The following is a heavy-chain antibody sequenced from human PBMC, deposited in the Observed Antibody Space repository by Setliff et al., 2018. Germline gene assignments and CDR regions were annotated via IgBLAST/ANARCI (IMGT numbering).Heavy chain of an antibody. D-gene: IGHD5-18*01. V-gene: IGHV4-31*03. CDR3: ARVPRFTDTRNAFDI. Sequence: LSLTCTVSGGSLRSGGYYWSWIRQHPGKGLEWIGYIYYSGSTYYNPSLKSRVTISVDTSKNQFSLKLSSVTAADTAVYYCARVPRFTDTRNAFDIWGQGTMVTVSS. CDR2: IYYSGST. J-gene: IGHJ3*02. CDR1: GGSLRSGGYY.